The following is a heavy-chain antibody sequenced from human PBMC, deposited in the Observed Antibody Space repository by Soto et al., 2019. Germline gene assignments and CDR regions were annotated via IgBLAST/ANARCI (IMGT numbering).Heavy chain of an antibody. CDR1: GFSFSDSY. V-gene: IGHV3-11*06. CDR2: ISGGSSYT. J-gene: IGHJ4*02. D-gene: IGHD3-16*01. CDR3: AKTIGAASGYYFDH. Sequence: QVQLVESGGDLVKPGGSLRLACAASGFSFSDSYMSWVRQAPGKGLEWLSYISGGSSYTNYADSVQGRFTISRDNAKGSLYLEMNSLRADDTAVYYCAKTIGAASGYYFDHWGQGNLVTVSS.